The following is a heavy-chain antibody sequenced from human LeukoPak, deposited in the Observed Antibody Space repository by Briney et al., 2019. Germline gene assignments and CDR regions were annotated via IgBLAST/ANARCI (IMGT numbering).Heavy chain of an antibody. CDR3: TTADYYDSSGYDYYYYGMDV. D-gene: IGHD3-22*01. Sequence: GGSLRLPCAASGFTFSNAWMSWVRQAPGKGLEWVGRIKSKTDGGTTDYAAPVKGRFTISRDDSKNTLYLQMNSLKTEDTAVYYCTTADYYDSSGYDYYYYGMDVWGQGTTVTVSS. CDR2: IKSKTDGGTT. CDR1: GFTFSNAW. V-gene: IGHV3-15*01. J-gene: IGHJ6*02.